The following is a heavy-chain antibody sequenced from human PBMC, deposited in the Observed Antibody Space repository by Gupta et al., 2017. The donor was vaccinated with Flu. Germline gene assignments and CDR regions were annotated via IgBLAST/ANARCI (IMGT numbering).Heavy chain of an antibody. CDR3: AKGANWAFEI. Sequence: EVQLLESGGGLAQPGGSLRLSCATSGFTFTNYAMRWVRQAPGKGLEWVSTVSGGGSNIYYADSVKGRFTISGYSSKKTVYLQMNSMRVEDTAVYYCAKGANWAFEIWGQGTMVTVSS. J-gene: IGHJ3*02. CDR2: VSGGGSNI. D-gene: IGHD1-1*01. CDR1: GFTFTNYA. V-gene: IGHV3-23*01.